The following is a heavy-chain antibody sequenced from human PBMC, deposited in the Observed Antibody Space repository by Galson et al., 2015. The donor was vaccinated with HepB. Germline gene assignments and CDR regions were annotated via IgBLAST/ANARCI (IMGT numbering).Heavy chain of an antibody. CDR3: ARDLREYSSSLHYYHGMDV. D-gene: IGHD6-6*01. CDR2: ISYDGSNK. CDR1: GFTFSSYA. J-gene: IGHJ6*02. V-gene: IGHV3-30*04. Sequence: SLRLSCAASGFTFSSYAMHWVRQAPGKGLEWVAVISYDGSNKYYADSVKGRFTISRDNSKNTLYLQMNSLRAEDTAVYYRARDLREYSSSLHYYHGMDVWGQGTTVTVSS.